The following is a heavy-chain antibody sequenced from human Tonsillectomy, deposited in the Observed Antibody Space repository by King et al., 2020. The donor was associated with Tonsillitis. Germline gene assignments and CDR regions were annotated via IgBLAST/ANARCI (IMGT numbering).Heavy chain of an antibody. V-gene: IGHV3-23*04. CDR1: GFTFTAYA. Sequence: DVQLVESGGGLVQPGGSLRLSCAASGFTFTAYAMAWVRQAPGKGLEGVSGISGGGGNTYYAESVKGRFTISRDNSKNTVYLQMNTLGADDTAVYYCAKPGTASWEKPSYFDYWGQGTLVTASS. D-gene: IGHD1-26*01. J-gene: IGHJ4*02. CDR2: ISGGGGNT. CDR3: AKPGTASWEKPSYFDY.